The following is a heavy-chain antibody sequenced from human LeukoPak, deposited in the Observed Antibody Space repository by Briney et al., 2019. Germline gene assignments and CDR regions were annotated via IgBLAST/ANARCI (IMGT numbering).Heavy chain of an antibody. D-gene: IGHD6-19*01. CDR2: ISSSSSYI. Sequence: GGSLRLSCAASGFTFSSYSMNWVRQAPGKGLEWVSSISSSSSYIYYADSVKGRFTIFRDNAKNSLYLQMNSLRAEDTAVYYCARGLHSSGRYKGDYWGQGTLVTVSS. CDR1: GFTFSSYS. J-gene: IGHJ4*02. CDR3: ARGLHSSGRYKGDY. V-gene: IGHV3-21*01.